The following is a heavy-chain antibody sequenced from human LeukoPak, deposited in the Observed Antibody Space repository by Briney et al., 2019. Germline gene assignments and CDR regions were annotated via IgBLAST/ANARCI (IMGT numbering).Heavy chain of an antibody. D-gene: IGHD5-12*01. CDR2: IIPIFGTA. J-gene: IGHJ6*03. V-gene: IGHV1-69*13. CDR3: ARHGVATVLGYYYMDV. Sequence: SVKFSCKASGGTFSSYAISWVRQAPGQGLEWMGGIIPIFGTANYAQKFQGRVTITADESTSTAYMELSSLRSEDTAVYYCARHGVATVLGYYYMDVWGKGTTVTVSS. CDR1: GGTFSSYA.